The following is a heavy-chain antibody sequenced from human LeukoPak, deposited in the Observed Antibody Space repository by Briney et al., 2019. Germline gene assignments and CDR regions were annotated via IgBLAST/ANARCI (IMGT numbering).Heavy chain of an antibody. Sequence: SETLSLTCTVSGGSISSNGYYWGWIRQPPGKGLEWIGSIYHSGSTYYNPSLKSRVTISVDTSKNQFSLKLSSVTAADTAVYYCARQRLVPYYYYYYMDVWGKGTTVTISS. CDR3: ARQRLVPYYYYYYMDV. D-gene: IGHD3-9*01. CDR2: IYHSGST. V-gene: IGHV4-39*01. J-gene: IGHJ6*03. CDR1: GGSISSNGYY.